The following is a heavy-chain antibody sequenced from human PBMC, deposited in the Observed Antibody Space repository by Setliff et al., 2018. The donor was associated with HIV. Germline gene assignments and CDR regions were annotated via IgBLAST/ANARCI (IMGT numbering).Heavy chain of an antibody. J-gene: IGHJ4*02. CDR1: GGSISSGNNY. CDR2: IYYSGTT. V-gene: IGHV4-31*03. Sequence: KPSETLSLTCTVSGGSISSGNNYWSWIRQHPGKGLEWIGFIYYSGTTYYNPCLKSRFTISVDTSKNQFSLKLNSVTAADSAVYYCARQGGNYFVDNWGQGTLVTVSS. CDR3: ARQGGNYFVDN. D-gene: IGHD1-7*01.